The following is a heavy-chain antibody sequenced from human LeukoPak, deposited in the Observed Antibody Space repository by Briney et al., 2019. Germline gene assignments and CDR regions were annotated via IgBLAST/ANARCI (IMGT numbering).Heavy chain of an antibody. D-gene: IGHD3-10*01. CDR1: GDSISNYY. CDR3: ATGGGDYNGSGDWFDP. CDR2: IYYTGQT. V-gene: IGHV4-59*01. J-gene: IGHJ5*02. Sequence: SETLSLTCSVSGDSISNYYWTWIRQPPGKGLEWIGYIYYTGQTSYNPSLKSRVTISVDTSKGHFSLRLTSVTAADTAIYYCATGGGDYNGSGDWFDPWGQGTLVTVSS.